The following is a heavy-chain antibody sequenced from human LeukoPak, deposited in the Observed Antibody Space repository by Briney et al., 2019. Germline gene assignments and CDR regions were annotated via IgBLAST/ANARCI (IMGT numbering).Heavy chain of an antibody. D-gene: IGHD3-22*01. CDR1: GFTFSSCW. Sequence: PGGTLRLSYAASGFTFSSCWKSGVRQAPGKGREWVAEIKQDGSEKYCVEPVGGRFNISRDNAQNTRYLQMDSQRARYADVYHCARESDNASSSYQPPSGHGTPVTASS. J-gene: IGHJ5*02. V-gene: IGHV3-7*01. CDR3: ARESDNASSSYQPP. CDR2: IKQDGSEK.